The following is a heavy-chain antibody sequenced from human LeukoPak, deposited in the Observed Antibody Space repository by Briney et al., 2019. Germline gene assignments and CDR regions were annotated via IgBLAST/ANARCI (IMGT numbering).Heavy chain of an antibody. CDR3: ARVAGQLWLKGSRGVLLY. V-gene: IGHV7-4-1*02. Sequence: ASVKVSCKASGYTFTSYAMNWVRQAPGQGLEWMGWINTNAGNPTYAQGFTGRFVFSLDTSVSTAYLQISSLKAEDTAVYYCARVAGQLWLKGSRGVLLYWGQGTLVTVSS. CDR2: INTNAGNP. D-gene: IGHD5-18*01. J-gene: IGHJ4*02. CDR1: GYTFTSYA.